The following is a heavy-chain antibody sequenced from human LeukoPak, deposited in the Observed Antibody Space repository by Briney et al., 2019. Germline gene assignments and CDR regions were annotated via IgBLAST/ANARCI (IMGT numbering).Heavy chain of an antibody. J-gene: IGHJ6*02. CDR1: GFTFSDYS. D-gene: IGHD2-21*02. Sequence: NPGGSLRLSCAASGFTFSDYSMNWVRQAPGKGLEWVSSISSGSTYIYYADSVKGRFTISRDNAKNSLYLQMNSLRAEDTAVYYCARDSLVVTPYGMDVWGQGTTVTVSS. CDR3: ARDSLVVTPYGMDV. V-gene: IGHV3-21*01. CDR2: ISSGSTYI.